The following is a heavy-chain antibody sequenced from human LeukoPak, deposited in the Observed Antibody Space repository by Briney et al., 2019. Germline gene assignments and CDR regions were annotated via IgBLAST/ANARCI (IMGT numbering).Heavy chain of an antibody. D-gene: IGHD5-12*01. V-gene: IGHV4-59*08. CDR3: ARHWSGYEYYFDY. J-gene: IGHJ4*02. CDR1: GVSISTYY. Sequence: SETLCLPCTVSGVSISTYYWSWIRQPPGKGLEWIGYILYSGSTNYNPSLKSRITISVDTSKKQFSLKVSSVTAADTAVYYCARHWSGYEYYFDYWGQGTLVTVSS. CDR2: ILYSGST.